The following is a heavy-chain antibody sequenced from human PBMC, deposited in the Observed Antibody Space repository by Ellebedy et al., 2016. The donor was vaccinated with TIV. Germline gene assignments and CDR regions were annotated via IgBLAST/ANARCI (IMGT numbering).Heavy chain of an antibody. Sequence: SETLSLTXTISGDSITNSAYYWGWIRQPPGKGLEWIGSVHYGGDAFYNPSLKSRVSTSVDTSKNQFSLRLSSVTAADTAVYFCARDTTGMTRNWFDPWGPGTLVSVSS. V-gene: IGHV4-39*07. D-gene: IGHD1-1*01. CDR1: GDSITNSAYY. CDR3: ARDTTGMTRNWFDP. J-gene: IGHJ5*02. CDR2: VHYGGDA.